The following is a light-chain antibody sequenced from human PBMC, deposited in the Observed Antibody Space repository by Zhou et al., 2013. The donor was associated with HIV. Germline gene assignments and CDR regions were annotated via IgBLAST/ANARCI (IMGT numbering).Light chain of an antibody. CDR3: QRYNGGPRT. V-gene: IGKV1-5*01. J-gene: IGKJ1*01. Sequence: DIQMTQSPFSVSASVGDKVTFTCRASETIGRWLAWYQQKPGTAPNLLVYQASRLQEGVPSRFSARGSETDFTLTISYVQPEDVATYYCQRYNGGPRTFGPGTRVEIK. CDR1: ETIGRW. CDR2: QAS.